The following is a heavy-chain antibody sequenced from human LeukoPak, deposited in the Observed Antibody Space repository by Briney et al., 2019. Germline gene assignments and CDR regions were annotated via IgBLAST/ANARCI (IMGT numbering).Heavy chain of an antibody. V-gene: IGHV3-23*01. CDR2: ISGSGGST. D-gene: IGHD6-13*01. CDR1: GFTFSSYA. J-gene: IGHJ6*03. Sequence: GGSLRLSCAASGFTFSSYAMSWVRQAPGKGLEWVSAISGSGGSTYYADSVKGRFTISRDNSKNTLYLQMNSLRAEDTAVYYCATSLAAAGINYYYYMDVWGKGTTVTVSS. CDR3: ATSLAAAGINYYYYMDV.